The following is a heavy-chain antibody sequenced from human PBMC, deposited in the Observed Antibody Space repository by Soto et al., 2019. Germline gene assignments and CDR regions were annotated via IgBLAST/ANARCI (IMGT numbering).Heavy chain of an antibody. Sequence: EVQLVGSGGGLVQPGGSLRLSCAASEFTFSDHYMDWVRQAPGKGLEWVGRIRNKANSDTTEYAASVKGRITISRDDSKNSPYLQMNSLKTEDTAVYYCARGLSGSDSGRDDYWGQGTLVTVSS. D-gene: IGHD1-26*01. CDR1: EFTFSDHY. V-gene: IGHV3-72*01. CDR3: ARGLSGSDSGRDDY. CDR2: IRNKANSDTT. J-gene: IGHJ4*02.